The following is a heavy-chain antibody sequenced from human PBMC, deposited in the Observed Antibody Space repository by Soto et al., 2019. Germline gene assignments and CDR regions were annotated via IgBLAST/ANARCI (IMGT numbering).Heavy chain of an antibody. V-gene: IGHV4-34*01. CDR3: ARGYFDY. J-gene: IGHJ4*02. CDR2: INHSGST. Sequence: TSETLSLTCAVYGGSFSGYYWSWIRQPPGKGLEWIGEINHSGSTNYNPSLKSRVTISVDTSKNQFSLKLSSVTVADTAVYYCARGYFDYWGQGTLVTVSS. CDR1: GGSFSGYY.